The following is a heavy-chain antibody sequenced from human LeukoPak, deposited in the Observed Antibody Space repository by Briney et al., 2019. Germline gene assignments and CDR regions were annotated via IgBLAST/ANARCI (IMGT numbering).Heavy chain of an antibody. CDR1: GGSISSYY. V-gene: IGHV4-4*07. J-gene: IGHJ2*01. CDR2: IYTSGST. D-gene: IGHD6-19*01. CDR3: ARDRSGWADWYFDL. Sequence: SETLSLTCTVSGGSISSYYWSWIRQPAGKGLEWIGRIYTSGSTNYNPSLKSRVTMSVDTSKNQSSLKLSSVTAADTAVYYRARDRSGWADWYFDLWGRGTLVTVSS.